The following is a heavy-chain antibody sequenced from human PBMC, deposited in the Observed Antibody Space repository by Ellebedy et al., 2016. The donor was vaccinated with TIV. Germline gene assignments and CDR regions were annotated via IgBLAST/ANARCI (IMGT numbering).Heavy chain of an antibody. J-gene: IGHJ4*02. D-gene: IGHD5-18*01. V-gene: IGHV1-2*02. CDR3: APDTSSKGFKY. Sequence: ASVKVSXKASGYSFTGYFMHWVRQAPGQGLEWMGWINPNSGGTNYAQKFRGRASMSGDTSISTAYMELSSLRSDDTAVYYCAPDTSSKGFKYWGQGTLVTVSS. CDR2: INPNSGGT. CDR1: GYSFTGYF.